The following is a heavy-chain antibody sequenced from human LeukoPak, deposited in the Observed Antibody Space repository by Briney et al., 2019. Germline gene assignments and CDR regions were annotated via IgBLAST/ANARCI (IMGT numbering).Heavy chain of an antibody. CDR1: GFTFSTYA. D-gene: IGHD3-10*01. J-gene: IGHJ4*02. V-gene: IGHV3-23*01. Sequence: QPGGSLRLSCAASGFTFSTYAMSWVRQAPGKGLEWVSDISGSGGLTYYADSVKGRFTISRDNSKNTLYLQMNSLRVEDTAVHYCAKAPYGSGSYYIYYFDYWGQGTLVTVSS. CDR3: AKAPYGSGSYYIYYFDY. CDR2: ISGSGGLT.